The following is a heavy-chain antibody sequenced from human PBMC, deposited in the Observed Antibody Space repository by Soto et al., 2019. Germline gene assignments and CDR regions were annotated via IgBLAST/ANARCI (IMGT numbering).Heavy chain of an antibody. CDR2: IYYSGST. D-gene: IGHD2-15*01. V-gene: IGHV4-59*08. CDR3: ARPYCSGGSCYHVAFDI. CDR1: GGSISSYY. Sequence: SETLSLTCTVSGGSISSYYWSWIRQPPGKGLEWIGYIYYSGSTNYNPSLKSRVTISVDTSKNQFSLKLSSVTAADTAVYYCARPYCSGGSCYHVAFDIWGQGTMVT. J-gene: IGHJ3*02.